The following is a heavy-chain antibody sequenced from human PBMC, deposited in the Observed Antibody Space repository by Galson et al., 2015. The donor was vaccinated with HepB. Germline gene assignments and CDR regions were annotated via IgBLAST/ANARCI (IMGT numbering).Heavy chain of an antibody. D-gene: IGHD5-24*01. CDR3: VRDGDAYNFDY. V-gene: IGHV3-7*01. CDR1: GFSFSNYW. Sequence: SLRLSCATSGFSFSNYWMSWVRQAPGKGLEWVANINQDGSRKHFVDSVRGRFTISRDNAKNTVYLQMNTLRADDTAVYYCVRDGDAYNFDYWGQGILVTVSS. CDR2: INQDGSRK. J-gene: IGHJ4*02.